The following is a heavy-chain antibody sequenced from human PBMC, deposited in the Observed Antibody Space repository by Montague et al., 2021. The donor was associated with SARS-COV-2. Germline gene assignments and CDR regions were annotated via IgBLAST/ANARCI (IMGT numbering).Heavy chain of an antibody. Sequence: SETLSLTCTVSGGSISSASYYWAWVRQPPGKGLEWIGKVYYTGRASYKSSLTSRVTISVDTSQNRCSLSLRSVTAADTAVYFCARHKRIVEREPLGGLDVWGQGTSVTVSS. J-gene: IGHJ6*02. CDR2: VYYTGRA. CDR1: GGSISSASYY. CDR3: ARHKRIVEREPLGGLDV. V-gene: IGHV4-39*01. D-gene: IGHD2-15*01.